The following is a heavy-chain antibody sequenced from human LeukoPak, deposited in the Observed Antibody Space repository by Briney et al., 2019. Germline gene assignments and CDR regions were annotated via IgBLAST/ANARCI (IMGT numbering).Heavy chain of an antibody. CDR1: GGSISSYY. V-gene: IGHV4-59*08. D-gene: IGHD6-13*01. Sequence: SETLSLTCTVSGGSISSYYWSWIRQPPGKGLEWIGYIYYSGSTNYNPSLKSRVTISVDTSKNQFSLKLSSVTAADTAVYYCARGAAAAGTWWFDPWGQGTLVTVSS. CDR2: IYYSGST. CDR3: ARGAAAAGTWWFDP. J-gene: IGHJ5*02.